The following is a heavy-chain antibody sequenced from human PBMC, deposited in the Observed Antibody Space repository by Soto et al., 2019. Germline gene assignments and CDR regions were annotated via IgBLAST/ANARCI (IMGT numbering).Heavy chain of an antibody. V-gene: IGHV1-46*01. J-gene: IGHJ4*02. Sequence: QVQLSQFGAEVKKPGASVKVSCKASGYSFTNFHIHWVRQAPGQGLEWMAMIDPSGGITRDAQRLRGRITTSREASTSTVDMELRSLASEDTAVYYCARDVMGHDNSETIGYYFDLWGQGTLVTVSS. CDR3: ARDVMGHDNSETIGYYFDL. CDR2: IDPSGGIT. D-gene: IGHD6-19*01. CDR1: GYSFTNFH.